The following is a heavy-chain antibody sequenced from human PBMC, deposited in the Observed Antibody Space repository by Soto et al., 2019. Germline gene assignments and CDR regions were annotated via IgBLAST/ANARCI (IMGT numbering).Heavy chain of an antibody. Sequence: GGSLRLSCAASGFTFSDYYMSWIRQAPGKGLEWVSYISSSSSYTNYADSVKGRFTISRDNAKNSLYLQMNSLRAEDTAVYYCARALYSSGWFDYWGQGTLVTVSS. CDR2: ISSSSSYT. J-gene: IGHJ4*02. V-gene: IGHV3-11*05. D-gene: IGHD6-19*01. CDR3: ARALYSSGWFDY. CDR1: GFTFSDYY.